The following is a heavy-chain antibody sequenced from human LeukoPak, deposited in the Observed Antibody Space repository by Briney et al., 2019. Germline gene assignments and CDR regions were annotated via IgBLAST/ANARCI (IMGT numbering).Heavy chain of an antibody. J-gene: IGHJ4*02. CDR3: AKDGSYDRSGYYYGRFDY. CDR1: GFTFDDYA. CDR2: ISGDGGST. V-gene: IGHV3-43*02. D-gene: IGHD3-22*01. Sequence: GGSLRLSCAASGFTFDDYAMHWLRQAPGRGLEGVSLISGDGGSTYYADSMKGRFTISRDNSKNSLYLQMNSLRAEDTALYYCAKDGSYDRSGYYYGRFDYWGQGTLVTVSS.